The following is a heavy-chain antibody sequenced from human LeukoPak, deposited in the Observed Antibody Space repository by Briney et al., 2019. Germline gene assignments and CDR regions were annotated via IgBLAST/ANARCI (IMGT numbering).Heavy chain of an antibody. CDR1: GFTFSSYG. CDR2: IWYDGSNK. J-gene: IGHJ4*02. D-gene: IGHD1-26*01. V-gene: IGHV3-33*06. CDR3: AKPQYSGSYANYFDY. Sequence: PGRSLRLSCAASGFTFSSYGMHWVRQAPGKGLEWVAVIWYDGSNKYYADSVKGRFTISRDNSKNTLYLQMNSLRAEDMAVYYCAKPQYSGSYANYFDYWGQGTLVTVSS.